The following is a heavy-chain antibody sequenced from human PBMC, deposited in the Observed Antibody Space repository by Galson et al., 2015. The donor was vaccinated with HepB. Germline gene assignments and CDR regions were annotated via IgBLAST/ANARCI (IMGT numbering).Heavy chain of an antibody. V-gene: IGHV4-39*07. D-gene: IGHD3-10*01. J-gene: IGHJ2*01. CDR3: ARGSKGTRSRSYWYFDL. CDR1: GGSISSSSYY. Sequence: ETLSLTCTVSGGSISSSSYYWGWIRQPPGKGLEWIGSIYYSGSTYYNPSLKSRATISVDTSKNQFSLKLSSVTAADTAVYYCARGSKGTRSRSYWYFDLWGRGTLVTVSS. CDR2: IYYSGST.